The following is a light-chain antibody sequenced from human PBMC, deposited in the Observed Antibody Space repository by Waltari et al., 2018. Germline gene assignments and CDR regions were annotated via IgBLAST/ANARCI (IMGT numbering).Light chain of an antibody. Sequence: QSALTQPPSASGTPGQRVTISCSGSNSNIGSNSVSWYQQLPGTAPKLLIDTNDRRPSGVRDRFSGSKSGTSASLAMYGLQSDDEGDYYCAAWDDSLSGHVVFGGGTKVTVL. J-gene: IGLJ2*01. V-gene: IGLV1-44*01. CDR3: AAWDDSLSGHVV. CDR1: NSNIGSNS. CDR2: TND.